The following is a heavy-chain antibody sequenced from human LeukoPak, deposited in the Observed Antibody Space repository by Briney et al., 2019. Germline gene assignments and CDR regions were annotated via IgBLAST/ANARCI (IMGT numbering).Heavy chain of an antibody. J-gene: IGHJ5*02. V-gene: IGHV1-8*01. CDR3: TREGTAARAETYYNNWFDP. D-gene: IGHD2-15*01. Sequence: ASVKVSCKASGYTLTSYDINWVRQATGQGLEWMGWMNPNSGRTGYAQNFQGRITITRNTSISTAYMELSSLRSEDTAVYYCTREGTAARAETYYNNWFDPWGQGTLVTVSS. CDR1: GYTLTSYD. CDR2: MNPNSGRT.